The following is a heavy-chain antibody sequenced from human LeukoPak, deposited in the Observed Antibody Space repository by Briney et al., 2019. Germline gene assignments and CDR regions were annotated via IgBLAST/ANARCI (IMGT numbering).Heavy chain of an antibody. V-gene: IGHV4-30-2*01. J-gene: IGHJ4*02. CDR2: INHSGST. CDR1: GGSISSGGYY. D-gene: IGHD2-21*02. Sequence: SQTLSLTCTVSGGSISSGGYYWSWIRQPPGKGLEWIGEINHSGSTNYNPSLKSRVTISVDTSKNQFSLKLSSVTAADTAVYYCARGIPGSPYCGGDCYSGVDYWGQGTLVTVSS. CDR3: ARGIPGSPYCGGDCYSGVDY.